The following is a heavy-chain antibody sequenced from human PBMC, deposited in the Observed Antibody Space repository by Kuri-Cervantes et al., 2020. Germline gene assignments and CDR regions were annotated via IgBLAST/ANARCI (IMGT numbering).Heavy chain of an antibody. CDR2: MPYDGSNK. J-gene: IGHJ4*02. CDR1: GFTFSRYD. CDR3: ANGITSHLDY. Sequence: GGSLRLSCAVSGFTFSRYDMSWVRQAPGKGLEWVALMPYDGSNKYYADSVKGRFTISRDNSKNTPYLQMNSLRAEDTAVYYCANGITSHLDYWGQGTLVTVSS. V-gene: IGHV3-30*18. D-gene: IGHD1-14*01.